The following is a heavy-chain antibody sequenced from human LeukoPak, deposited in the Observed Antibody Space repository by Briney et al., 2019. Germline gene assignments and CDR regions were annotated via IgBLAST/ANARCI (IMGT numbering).Heavy chain of an antibody. CDR2: INPSGGST. CDR3: ARGEAVGAPGDY. J-gene: IGHJ4*02. V-gene: IGHV1-46*01. D-gene: IGHD1-26*01. CDR1: GYTFTSYY. Sequence: ASVKVSCKASGYTFTSYYMHWVRQAPGQGLEWMGIINPSGGSTSYAQKFQGRVTMTRDMSTGTVYMELSSLRSEDTAVYYCARGEAVGAPGDYWGQGTLVTVSS.